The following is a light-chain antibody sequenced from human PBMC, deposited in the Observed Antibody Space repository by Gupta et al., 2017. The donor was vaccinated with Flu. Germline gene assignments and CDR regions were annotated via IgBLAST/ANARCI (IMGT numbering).Light chain of an antibody. J-gene: IGKJ2*01. V-gene: IGKV3-20*01. Sequence: EIVLTQSPGTLSLSPGERATLSCRASQSVSSSYSAWYQQKPGQAPRLLIYAASRRATGIPDRFSGSGSGTDFTLTISRLEPEDFAVYYWQQYGASHTFGQGTKLEIK. CDR1: QSVSSSY. CDR3: QQYGASHT. CDR2: AAS.